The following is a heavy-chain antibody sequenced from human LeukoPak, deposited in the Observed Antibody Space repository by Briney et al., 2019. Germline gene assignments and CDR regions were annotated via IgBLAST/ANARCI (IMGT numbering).Heavy chain of an antibody. J-gene: IGHJ4*02. CDR1: GFTFSSYA. CDR2: ISGSGSST. V-gene: IGHV3-23*01. Sequence: GGSLRLSCAASGFTFSSYAMSWVRQAPGKGLEWVSAISGSGSSTYYADSEKGRFTISRDNSKNTLYLQMNSLRAEDTAVYYCAKVKPDAYEIDVWGQGTLVTVSS. CDR3: AKVKPDAYEIDV. D-gene: IGHD5-12*01.